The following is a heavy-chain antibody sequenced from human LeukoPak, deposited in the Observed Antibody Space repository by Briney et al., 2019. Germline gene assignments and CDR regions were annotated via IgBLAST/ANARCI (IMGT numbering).Heavy chain of an antibody. D-gene: IGHD5-18*01. J-gene: IGHJ6*04. CDR3: ARDRIQLWSYYYYGMDV. Sequence: SETLSLTCTVSGGSVSSGSYYWSWIRQPPGKGLEWIGYIYYSGSTNYNPSLKNRVTISVDTSKNQFSLKLSSVTAADTAVYYCARDRIQLWSYYYYGMDVWGKGTTVTVSS. CDR2: IYYSGST. CDR1: GGSVSSGSYY. V-gene: IGHV4-61*01.